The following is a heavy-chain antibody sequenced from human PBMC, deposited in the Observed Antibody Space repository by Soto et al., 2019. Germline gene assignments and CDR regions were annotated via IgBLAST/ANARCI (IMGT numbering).Heavy chain of an antibody. CDR1: GFTFISYG. CDR2: IWYDGSNK. CDR3: ARDRRTTVTTYYFDY. V-gene: IGHV3-33*01. D-gene: IGHD4-17*01. Sequence: GGSVRLSCAASGFTFISYGMHWVRQAPGEGLEWVAVIWYDGSNKYYADSVKGRFTISRDNSKTTLYLQMNSLRAEDTAVYYCARDRRTTVTTYYFDYWGQGTLVTVSS. J-gene: IGHJ4*02.